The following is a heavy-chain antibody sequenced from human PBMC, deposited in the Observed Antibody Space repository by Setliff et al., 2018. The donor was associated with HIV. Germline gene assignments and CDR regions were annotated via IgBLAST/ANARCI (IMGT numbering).Heavy chain of an antibody. J-gene: IGHJ3*02. CDR1: GYTLTELS. V-gene: IGHV1-24*01. Sequence: GASEKVSCKVSGYTLTELSMHWVRQAPGKGLEWMGGFDSEDGETIYAQKFQGRVTMTEDTSTDTAYMELSSLRSEDTAVYYCATYVKAIRDAFDIWGQGTMVTVSS. D-gene: IGHD2-21*01. CDR3: ATYVKAIRDAFDI. CDR2: FDSEDGET.